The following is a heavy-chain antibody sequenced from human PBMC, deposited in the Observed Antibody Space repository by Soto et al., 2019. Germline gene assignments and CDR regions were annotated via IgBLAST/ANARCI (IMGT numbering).Heavy chain of an antibody. D-gene: IGHD2-8*01. CDR2: ISGSGGST. J-gene: IGHJ5*01. Sequence: HWGSLRLCFEASGFTVRSYAMSLSGQAPGKGLEWVSAISGSGGSTYYADSVKGRFTINPDTSNTQLSLQLNSVTPDDTAVYYCARLIGNPCLESWGHGTLVPVSS. CDR1: GFTVRSYA. CDR3: ARLIGNPCLES. V-gene: IGHV3-23*01.